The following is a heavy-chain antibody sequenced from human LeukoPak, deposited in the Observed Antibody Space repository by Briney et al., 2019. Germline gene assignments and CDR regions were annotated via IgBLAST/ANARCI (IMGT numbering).Heavy chain of an antibody. J-gene: IGHJ4*02. CDR1: GDSISSSNYY. CDR3: TREGEGRWLQSGY. Sequence: SETLSLTCTVSGDSISSSNYYWVWIHQPPGKGLEWIGSFLYSGGTYYNPSLKSRVTISVDTSKNQFSLKLSSVTAADTAVYYCTREGEGRWLQSGYWGQGSLVTVSS. V-gene: IGHV4-39*07. D-gene: IGHD5-24*01. CDR2: FLYSGGT.